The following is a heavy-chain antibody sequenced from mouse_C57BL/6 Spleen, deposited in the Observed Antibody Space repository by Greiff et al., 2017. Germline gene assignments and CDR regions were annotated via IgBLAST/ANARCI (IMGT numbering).Heavy chain of an antibody. J-gene: IGHJ4*01. CDR3: ARDSSGSMDY. Sequence: QVHVKQSGAELVKPGASVKISCKASGYAFSSYWMNWVKQRPGKGLEWIGQIYPGDGDTNYNGKFTGKATLTADKSSSTAYMQLSSRTAEDSAVYFCARDSSGSMDYWGQGTSVTVSS. CDR1: GYAFSSYW. D-gene: IGHD3-2*02. V-gene: IGHV1-80*01. CDR2: IYPGDGDT.